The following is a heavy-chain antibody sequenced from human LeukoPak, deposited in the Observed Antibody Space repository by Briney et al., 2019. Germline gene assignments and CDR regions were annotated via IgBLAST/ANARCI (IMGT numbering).Heavy chain of an antibody. CDR1: GYTFTSYY. D-gene: IGHD6-19*01. CDR3: ARDSSGSETNPRHYFDY. V-gene: IGHV1-46*01. Sequence: ASVKVSCKASGYTFTSYYMHWVRQAPGQGLEWMGIINPSGGSTSYAQKFQGRVTMTRDTSTSTVYMELSSLRSEDTAAYYCARDSSGSETNPRHYFDYWGQGTLVTVSS. CDR2: INPSGGST. J-gene: IGHJ4*02.